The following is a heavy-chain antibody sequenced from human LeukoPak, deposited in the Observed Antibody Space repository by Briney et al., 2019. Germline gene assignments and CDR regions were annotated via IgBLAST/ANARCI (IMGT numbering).Heavy chain of an antibody. CDR3: AKDPYSGSYFDY. J-gene: IGHJ4*02. Sequence: GGSLRLSCAASGFTFSSYGMSWVRQAPGKGLEWVSAISGSGGSTYYADSVKGRFTISRDNSKNTLYLQMNSLRAEDTAVYYCAKDPYSGSYFDYWGQGTLVTVSS. D-gene: IGHD1-26*01. CDR1: GFTFSSYG. V-gene: IGHV3-23*01. CDR2: ISGSGGST.